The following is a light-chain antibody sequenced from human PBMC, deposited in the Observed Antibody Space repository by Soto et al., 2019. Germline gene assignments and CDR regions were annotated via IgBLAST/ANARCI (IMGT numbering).Light chain of an antibody. Sequence: IVLTQSLGTLSLSPGDRATLSCRASQNIGDNYLAWYQQKPGQAPRLLIYDASRRATGIPERFSGSGSGTDFTLTINRLEPEDFAVYYCQQFGRSPRFTFGPGTKVDIK. CDR1: QNIGDNY. J-gene: IGKJ3*01. CDR2: DAS. CDR3: QQFGRSPRFT. V-gene: IGKV3-20*01.